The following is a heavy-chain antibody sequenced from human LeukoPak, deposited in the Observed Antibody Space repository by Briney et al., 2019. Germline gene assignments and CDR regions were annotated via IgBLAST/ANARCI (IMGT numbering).Heavy chain of an antibody. J-gene: IGHJ6*02. CDR2: INPSGGST. CDR3: AREAAAGTRYYYGMDV. Sequence: LGASVKVSCKASGYTFNHFYMHWVRQAPGQGLEWMGRINPSGGSTSYAQKFQGRVTMTRDTSISTAYMELSRLRSDDTAVYYCAREAAAGTRYYYGMDVWGQGTTVTVSS. CDR1: GYTFNHFY. D-gene: IGHD6-13*01. V-gene: IGHV1-46*02.